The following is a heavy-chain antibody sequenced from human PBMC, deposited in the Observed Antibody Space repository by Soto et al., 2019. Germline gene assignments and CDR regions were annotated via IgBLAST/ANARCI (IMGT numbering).Heavy chain of an antibody. Sequence: PSETLSLTCTVSGGSISSYYWSWIRQPPGKGLEWIGHIYYSGSTNYNPSLKSRVTISVDTSKNQFSLKLSSVTAADTAVYYCARMTAVAGTVGLFDYWGQGTLVTVSS. D-gene: IGHD6-19*01. V-gene: IGHV4-59*08. J-gene: IGHJ4*02. CDR3: ARMTAVAGTVGLFDY. CDR2: IYYSGST. CDR1: GGSISSYY.